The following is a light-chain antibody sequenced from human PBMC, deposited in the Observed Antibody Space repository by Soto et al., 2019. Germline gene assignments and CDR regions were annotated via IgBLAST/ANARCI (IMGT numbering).Light chain of an antibody. CDR3: HQRQSWPRT. Sequence: EVVMRQSPATLSVSPGEGATLSCRASQGIGDTLAWYQHKPGQTPRLLIYGASTRAAGIPARFSGSGSGTDFTLTINSLAPEDFAIYYCHQRQSWPRTFGQGTKVDIK. V-gene: IGKV3-15*01. CDR2: GAS. CDR1: QGIGDT. J-gene: IGKJ1*01.